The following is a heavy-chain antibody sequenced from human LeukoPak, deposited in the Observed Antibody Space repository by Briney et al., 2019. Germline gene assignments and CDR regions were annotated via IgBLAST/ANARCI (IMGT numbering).Heavy chain of an antibody. J-gene: IGHJ4*02. CDR3: ARGNQLLY. D-gene: IGHD2-2*01. CDR1: GFTFSDYS. Sequence: GGSLRLSCAASGFTFSDYSVNWVRQAPGKGLEWVANMKQDGSEKYYVDSVKGRFTISRDNAKNSLYLQMNSLRAEDTAMYYCARGNQLLYWGQGTLVTVSS. CDR2: MKQDGSEK. V-gene: IGHV3-7*01.